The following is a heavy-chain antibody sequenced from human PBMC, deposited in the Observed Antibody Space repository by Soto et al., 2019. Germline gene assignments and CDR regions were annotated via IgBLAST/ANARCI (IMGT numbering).Heavy chain of an antibody. Sequence: PGGSLRLSCAASGFTFSSYAMSWVRQAPGKGLEWVSAISGSGGSTYYADSVRGRFTISRDNSKNTPYLQMNSLRAEDTAVYYCARQIDYYGSGSYWDFDYWGQGTLVTVSS. CDR1: GFTFSSYA. V-gene: IGHV3-23*01. D-gene: IGHD3-10*01. CDR2: ISGSGGST. CDR3: ARQIDYYGSGSYWDFDY. J-gene: IGHJ4*02.